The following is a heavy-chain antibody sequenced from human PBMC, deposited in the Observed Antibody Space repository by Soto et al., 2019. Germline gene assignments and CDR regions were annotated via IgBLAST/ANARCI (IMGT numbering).Heavy chain of an antibody. CDR3: ARDSADYGLDY. Sequence: QVQLQESGPGLVKPSQTLSLTCTVSGGSISSGGYYWSWIRQHPGKGLEWIGYIYYSGSTYYNPSLKSXXTXSXXTSKNQFSLKLSSVTAADTAVYYCARDSADYGLDYWGQGTLVTVSS. V-gene: IGHV4-31*03. J-gene: IGHJ4*02. CDR2: IYYSGST. D-gene: IGHD4-17*01. CDR1: GGSISSGGYY.